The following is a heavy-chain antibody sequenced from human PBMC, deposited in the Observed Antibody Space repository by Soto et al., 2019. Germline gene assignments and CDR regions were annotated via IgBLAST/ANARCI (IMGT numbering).Heavy chain of an antibody. CDR1: GFTFSSSA. CDR2: ISGSGGST. D-gene: IGHD3-9*01. CDR3: AKSHTYYDMLTGYWGRFDY. V-gene: IGHV3-23*01. J-gene: IGHJ4*02. Sequence: EVHLLESGAGLVQPGGSLRLSCAASGFTFSSSAMSWVRQAPGKGLEWLSAISGSGGSTYYADCVKGRFSISRDNSKNTRYLQMNSLRAEDTALCYCAKSHTYYDMLTGYWGRFDYWGQGALVTFSS.